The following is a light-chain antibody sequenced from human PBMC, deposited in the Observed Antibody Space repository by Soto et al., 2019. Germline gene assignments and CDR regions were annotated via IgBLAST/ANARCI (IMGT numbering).Light chain of an antibody. Sequence: QSALTQPRSVSGSPGQSVTISCTGTSSDVGGYNYVSWYQKYPGKAPRLMIYDVSKRPSGVPERFSGSKSGNTAPLTISGLQSDDEADYYCCSHAGSFTLVFGGGTKLTVL. CDR1: SSDVGGYNY. CDR2: DVS. J-gene: IGLJ2*01. CDR3: CSHAGSFTLV. V-gene: IGLV2-11*01.